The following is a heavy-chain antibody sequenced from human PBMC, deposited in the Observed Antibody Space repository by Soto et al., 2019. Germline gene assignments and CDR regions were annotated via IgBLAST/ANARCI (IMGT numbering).Heavy chain of an antibody. D-gene: IGHD2-2*01. CDR2: ISVSGGST. V-gene: IGHV3-23*01. CDR3: AKDPPLFCSSTSCLNWFDP. J-gene: IGHJ5*02. Sequence: GGSLRLSGAASGFTFSSYAMSWVRQAPGKGLEWVSAISVSGGSTYYADSVKGRFTISRDNSKNTLYLQMNSLRAEDTAVYYCAKDPPLFCSSTSCLNWFDPWGQGTLVTVSS. CDR1: GFTFSSYA.